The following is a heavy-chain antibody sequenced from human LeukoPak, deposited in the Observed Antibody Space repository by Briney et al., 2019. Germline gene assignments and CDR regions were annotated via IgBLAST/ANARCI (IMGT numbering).Heavy chain of an antibody. D-gene: IGHD2-21*02. CDR1: GFTFSDYW. Sequence: PGGSLRLSCAASGFTFSDYWMSWVRQAPGKGLEGVANIRQDGSEKYYVDSVKGRFTISRDNAKNSLYLQMNSLRAEDTAVYYCARDSAFGGDYPDLTDYWGQGTLVTVSS. CDR3: ARDSAFGGDYPDLTDY. J-gene: IGHJ4*02. CDR2: IRQDGSEK. V-gene: IGHV3-7*01.